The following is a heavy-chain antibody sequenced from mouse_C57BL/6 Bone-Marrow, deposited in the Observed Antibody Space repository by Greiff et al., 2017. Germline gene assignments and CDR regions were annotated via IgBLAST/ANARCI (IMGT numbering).Heavy chain of an antibody. CDR3: ASHDVYFYWYFDV. CDR2: ISSGGSYT. V-gene: IGHV5-6*02. D-gene: IGHD2-3*01. CDR1: GFTFSSYG. Sequence: EVMLVESGGDLVKPGGSLKLSCAASGFTFSSYGMSWVRQTPDKRLEWVATISSGGSYTYYPDSVKGRFTISRDNAKNTLYLQMSSLKSEDTAMYYCASHDVYFYWYFDVWGTGTTVTVSS. J-gene: IGHJ1*03.